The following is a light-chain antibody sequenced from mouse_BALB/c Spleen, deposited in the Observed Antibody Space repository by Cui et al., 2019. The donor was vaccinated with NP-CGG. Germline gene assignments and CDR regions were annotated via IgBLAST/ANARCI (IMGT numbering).Light chain of an antibody. CDR2: GTN. V-gene: IGLV1*01. Sequence: QAVVTQESALTTSPGETVTLICRSSTGAVTTSNYANWVQEKPDHLFTGLIGGTNNRAPGIPARFSGSLIGDKAALTITGAQTEDEAIYFCALWYSNHWVFGGGSTLTVL. CDR1: TGAVTTSNY. CDR3: ALWYSNHWV. J-gene: IGLJ1*01.